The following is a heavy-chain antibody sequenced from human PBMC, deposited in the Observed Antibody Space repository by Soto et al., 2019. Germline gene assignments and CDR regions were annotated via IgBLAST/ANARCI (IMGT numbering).Heavy chain of an antibody. Sequence: EVQLLESGGGLVQPGGPLRLSCAASGFTFSSYAMSWVRQAPGKGLEWVSALSGSGGSTYYADSVKGRFTISRDNSKNTLYLQMNSLRAEDTAVYYCAKHVQIFYYYYYMDVWGKGTPVTVSS. J-gene: IGHJ6*03. CDR3: AKHVQIFYYYYYMDV. V-gene: IGHV3-23*01. CDR2: LSGSGGST. D-gene: IGHD3-3*01. CDR1: GFTFSSYA.